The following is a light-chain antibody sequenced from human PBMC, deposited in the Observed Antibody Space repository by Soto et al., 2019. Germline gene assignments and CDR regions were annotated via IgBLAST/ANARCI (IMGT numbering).Light chain of an antibody. Sequence: QSVLTQRPSVSAAPGQTVTISCSGSNSNIGNNGVSWYQQLPGTAPKLLIFDNDKRPSGIPDRFSGSKSGTSGTLGITGLQTGDEADYYCGTWDSGLRAVVFGGGTKLTVL. CDR1: NSNIGNNG. V-gene: IGLV1-51*01. CDR2: DND. CDR3: GTWDSGLRAVV. J-gene: IGLJ2*01.